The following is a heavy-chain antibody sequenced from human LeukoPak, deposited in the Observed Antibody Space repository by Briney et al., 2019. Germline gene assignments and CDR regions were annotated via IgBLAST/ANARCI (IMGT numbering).Heavy chain of an antibody. Sequence: GGSLRLSCTASGFTFGDYAMSWVRQAPGKGLEWLSYISIRGSTIYYADSVKGRFTISRDNAKNSLYLQMNSLRAEDTAVYYCARCAGTPQYYYYYYYMDVWGKGTTVTVSS. CDR3: ARCAGTPQYYYYYYYMDV. CDR2: ISIRGSTI. CDR1: GFTFGDYA. D-gene: IGHD1-7*01. V-gene: IGHV3-11*04. J-gene: IGHJ6*03.